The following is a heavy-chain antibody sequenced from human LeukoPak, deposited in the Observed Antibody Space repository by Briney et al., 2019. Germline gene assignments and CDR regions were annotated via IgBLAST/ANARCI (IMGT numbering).Heavy chain of an antibody. Sequence: GGSLRPSCAASRFTFSSYWMTWVRKAPGKGLEWVANIKQDGSEKHYVDSVQGRFTISRDNAKNSLYLQMNSLRAEDTAVYYCARDVGYDSSGSYPYYFDYWGLGTLVTVSS. J-gene: IGHJ4*02. D-gene: IGHD3-22*01. CDR2: IKQDGSEK. CDR1: RFTFSSYW. V-gene: IGHV3-7*05. CDR3: ARDVGYDSSGSYPYYFDY.